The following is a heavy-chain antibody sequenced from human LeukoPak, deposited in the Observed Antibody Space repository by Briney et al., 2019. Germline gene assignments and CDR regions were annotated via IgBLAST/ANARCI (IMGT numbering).Heavy chain of an antibody. Sequence: SETLSLTCTVSGGPLSAYYWTWIRQPPGKGLEWIGYIYDNGNTNANPSLKSRVTISADTSKNQFSQKLSSVTAADTAVYYCATGETGSTLGGYWGQGTLVTVSS. D-gene: IGHD4-23*01. J-gene: IGHJ4*02. CDR3: ATGETGSTLGGY. CDR1: GGPLSAYY. V-gene: IGHV4-59*03. CDR2: IYDNGNT.